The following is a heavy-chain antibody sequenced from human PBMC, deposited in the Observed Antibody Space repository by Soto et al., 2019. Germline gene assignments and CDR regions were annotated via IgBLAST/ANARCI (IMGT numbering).Heavy chain of an antibody. V-gene: IGHV3-21*01. Sequence: EVQLVESGGGLVEPGGSLRLSCAASGFTFSDYSMNWVRQTPGKGLEWVSSISSRSSGRYHADSVMGRFTISRDNAKNSLYLQMNSLRAEDTAVYYCARTDLRYGSLDYWGQGTLVTVSS. CDR1: GFTFSDYS. CDR2: ISSRSSGR. CDR3: ARTDLRYGSLDY. J-gene: IGHJ4*02. D-gene: IGHD5-18*01.